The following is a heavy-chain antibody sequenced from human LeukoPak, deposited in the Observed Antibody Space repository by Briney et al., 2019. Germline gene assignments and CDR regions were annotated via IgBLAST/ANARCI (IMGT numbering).Heavy chain of an antibody. J-gene: IGHJ4*02. Sequence: GGSLRLSCAASGFTVSSNYMSWVRQAPGKGLEWVSVIYSGGSTYYADSVKGRFTISRDNSKNTLYLQMNSLRAEDTAVYYCAKDRYYYGSGSYYNNDYWGQGTLVTVSS. D-gene: IGHD3-10*01. CDR2: IYSGGST. CDR1: GFTVSSNY. CDR3: AKDRYYYGSGSYYNNDY. V-gene: IGHV3-53*05.